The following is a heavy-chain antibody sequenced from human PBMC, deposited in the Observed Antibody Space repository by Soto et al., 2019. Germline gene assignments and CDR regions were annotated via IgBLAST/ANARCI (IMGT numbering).Heavy chain of an antibody. CDR3: ASPSRNGGFDY. V-gene: IGHV4-31*03. CDR2: VYYSGST. Sequence: QVQLQESVPGLVKPSQTLSLTCTVSGGSISSGGYYCSWIRQHPGKGLEWIGYVYYSGSTYYIPSLKTRVTISVDTSKNQFSLKLSSVTAADTAVYYCASPSRNGGFDYWGQGTLVTVSS. J-gene: IGHJ4*02. CDR1: GGSISSGGYY.